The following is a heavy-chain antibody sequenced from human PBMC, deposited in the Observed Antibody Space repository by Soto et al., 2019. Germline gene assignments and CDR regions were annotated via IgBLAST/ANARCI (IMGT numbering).Heavy chain of an antibody. CDR3: ARDPQRGNSYGHFDY. V-gene: IGHV3-33*01. Sequence: QVQLVVSGGGVVQPGRSLRLSCAASGFTFSSDGMHWVRQAPGKGLEWVAVIWYDGSNKYYVDSVKGRFTISRDNSKNTLYLQMNSLRAEDTAVYHCARDPQRGNSYGHFDYWGQGTLVTVSS. J-gene: IGHJ4*02. CDR1: GFTFSSDG. CDR2: IWYDGSNK. D-gene: IGHD5-18*01.